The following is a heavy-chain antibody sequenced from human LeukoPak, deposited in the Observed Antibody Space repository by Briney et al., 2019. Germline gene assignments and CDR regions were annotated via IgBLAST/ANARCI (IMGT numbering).Heavy chain of an antibody. CDR2: ISSSTSYT. J-gene: IGHJ5*02. D-gene: IGHD3-16*01. CDR3: ARGRARGLS. CDR1: GFTVSSNY. Sequence: GGSLRLSCAASGFTVSSNYVNWVRQAPGKGLECVSSISSSTSYTYYADSVKGRFTISRDNAKNSLYLQMNSLRAEDTAVYYCARGRARGLSWGQGTLVTVSS. V-gene: IGHV3-21*01.